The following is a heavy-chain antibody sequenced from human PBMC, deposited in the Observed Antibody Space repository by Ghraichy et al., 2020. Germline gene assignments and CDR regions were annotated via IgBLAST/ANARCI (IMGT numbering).Heavy chain of an antibody. CDR3: AKDRYSSGWGYFDY. D-gene: IGHD6-19*01. CDR1: GFTFDDYA. CDR2: ISWNSGSI. Sequence: GGSLRLSCAASGFTFDDYAMHWVRQAPGKGLEWVSGISWNSGSIGYADSVKGRFTISRDNAKNSLYLQMNSLRAEDTALYYCAKDRYSSGWGYFDYWGQGTLVTVSS. V-gene: IGHV3-9*01. J-gene: IGHJ4*02.